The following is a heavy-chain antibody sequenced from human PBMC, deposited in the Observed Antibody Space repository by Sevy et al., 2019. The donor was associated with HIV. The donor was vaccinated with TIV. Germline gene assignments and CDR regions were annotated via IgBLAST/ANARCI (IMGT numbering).Heavy chain of an antibody. CDR2: ISGGGDST. CDR3: AKFPQVAYDFVWGSYRYNVYYFDF. V-gene: IGHV3-23*01. D-gene: IGHD3-16*02. Sequence: GGSLRLSCAASGFTFSSYAMTWVRQAPGKGLEWVSGISGGGDSTYYADSVKGRVTISRDNSKNTLYLQMNSLRAEDTAVYYCAKFPQVAYDFVWGSYRYNVYYFDFWGQGTLVTVSS. J-gene: IGHJ4*02. CDR1: GFTFSSYA.